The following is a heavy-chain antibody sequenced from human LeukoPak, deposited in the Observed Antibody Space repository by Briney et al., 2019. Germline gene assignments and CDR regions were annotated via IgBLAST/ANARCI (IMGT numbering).Heavy chain of an antibody. CDR1: GGSISSGGYY. J-gene: IGHJ3*02. Sequence: SETLSFTGSVSGGSISSGGYYWSWIRQPPGKGLEWIGYIYYSGSTNYNPSLKSRVTISVDTSKDQFSLKLSSVTTADTAVYYCARDRRRGLMADAFDIWGQGTMVTVSS. CDR2: IYYSGST. D-gene: IGHD3-10*01. CDR3: ARDRRRGLMADAFDI. V-gene: IGHV4-61*08.